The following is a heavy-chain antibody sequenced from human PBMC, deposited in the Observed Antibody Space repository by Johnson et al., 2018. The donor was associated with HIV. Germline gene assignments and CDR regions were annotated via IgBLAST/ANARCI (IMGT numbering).Heavy chain of an antibody. V-gene: IGHV3-20*04. CDR3: AREPMDCGGDCWGVFDL. D-gene: IGHD2-21*02. Sequence: MLLVESGGGVVQPGRSLRLSCAASGFTFSSYAMHWVRQTPGKGLEWVSGINWNGGSTGYADSVKGRFTISRDNAKNSLYLQMNSLRAEDTALYYCAREPMDCGGDCWGVFDLWGQGTMVTVSS. CDR1: GFTFSSYA. J-gene: IGHJ3*01. CDR2: INWNGGST.